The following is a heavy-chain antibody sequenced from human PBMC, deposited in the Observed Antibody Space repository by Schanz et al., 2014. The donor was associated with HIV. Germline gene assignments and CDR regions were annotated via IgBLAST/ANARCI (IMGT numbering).Heavy chain of an antibody. CDR2: TWYDGSNK. Sequence: QMQLVESGGAVVRPGGSLRLSCAASGFTFRSYGMHWVRQAPGKGLEWVAVTWYDGSNKYYADSVKGRFTISRDNSKNTLYLQMNSLRAEDTAVYYCARDWRPNYDFWSGSIGVIGMDVWGQGTTVTVSS. J-gene: IGHJ6*02. V-gene: IGHV3-33*08. CDR1: GFTFRSYG. D-gene: IGHD3-3*01. CDR3: ARDWRPNYDFWSGSIGVIGMDV.